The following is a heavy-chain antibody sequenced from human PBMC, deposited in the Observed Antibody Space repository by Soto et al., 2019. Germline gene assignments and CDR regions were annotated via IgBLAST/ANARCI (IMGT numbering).Heavy chain of an antibody. J-gene: IGHJ6*02. CDR2: ISYDGSNK. Sequence: PGGSLRLSCAASGFTFSSYGMHWVRQAPGKGLEWVAVISYDGSNKYYADSVKGRFTISRDNSKITLYLQMNSLRAEDTAVYYCATDVVVGATPGLGDYYYYYGMDVWGQGTTVTVSS. CDR1: GFTFSSYG. V-gene: IGHV3-30*03. CDR3: ATDVVVGATPGLGDYYYYYGMDV. D-gene: IGHD1-26*01.